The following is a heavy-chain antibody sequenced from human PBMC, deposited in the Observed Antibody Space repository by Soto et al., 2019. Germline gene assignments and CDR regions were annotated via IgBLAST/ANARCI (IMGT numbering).Heavy chain of an antibody. V-gene: IGHV3-23*01. CDR1: GFTFSSYA. CDR3: ARAPGGSGAYYYYYYMDV. J-gene: IGHJ6*03. D-gene: IGHD3-10*01. Sequence: PGGSLRLSCAASGFTFSSYAMSWVRQAPGKGLEWVSAISGSGGSTYYADSVKGRFTISRHNSKNTLYLQMNSLRAEDTAVYYCARAPGGSGAYYYYYYMDVWGKGTTVTVSS. CDR2: ISGSGGST.